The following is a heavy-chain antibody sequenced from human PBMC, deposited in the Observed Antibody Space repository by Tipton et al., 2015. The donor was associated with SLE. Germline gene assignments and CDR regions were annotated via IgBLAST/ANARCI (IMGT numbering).Heavy chain of an antibody. CDR2: ISSSSSYI. J-gene: IGHJ6*02. CDR3: ARDRLQYDFWSGYHKENYAMDV. CDR1: GFTFSTYS. Sequence: GSLRLSCAASGFTFSTYSINWVRLAPGKGLEWVSSISSSSSYIYYADSVKGRFTISRDKLKNTLYLELNSLTAEDTAVYYCARDRLQYDFWSGYHKENYAMDVWGQGTTVTVSS. V-gene: IGHV3-21*01. D-gene: IGHD3-3*01.